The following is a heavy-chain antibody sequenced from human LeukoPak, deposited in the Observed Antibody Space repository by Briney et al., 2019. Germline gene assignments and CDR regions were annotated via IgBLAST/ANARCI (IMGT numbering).Heavy chain of an antibody. CDR2: ISYDGSNK. J-gene: IGHJ4*02. D-gene: IGHD4-23*01. CDR1: GFTFSSYG. V-gene: IGHV3-30*18. Sequence: GGSLRLSCAASGFTFSSYGMHWVRQAPGKGLEGVAVISYDGSNKYYADSVKGRFTISRDNSKNTLYLQMNSLRAEDTAVYSCAKDLRWLAFDYWGQGTLVTVSS. CDR3: AKDLRWLAFDY.